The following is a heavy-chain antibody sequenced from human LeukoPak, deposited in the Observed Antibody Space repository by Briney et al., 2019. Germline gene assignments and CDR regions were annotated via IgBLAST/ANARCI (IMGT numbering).Heavy chain of an antibody. J-gene: IGHJ5*02. CDR2: ISGGGDYT. D-gene: IGHD6-13*01. V-gene: IGHV3-23*01. Sequence: GGSLRLSCAASGFTFSNYAMTWVRQTPGKGLEWVSVISGGGDYTYYADFVKGRFTISRDNSKNTLYLQMNSLRAEDTAVYYCAKRESGSWENWFDPWGQGTLVTVSS. CDR1: GFTFSNYA. CDR3: AKRESGSWENWFDP.